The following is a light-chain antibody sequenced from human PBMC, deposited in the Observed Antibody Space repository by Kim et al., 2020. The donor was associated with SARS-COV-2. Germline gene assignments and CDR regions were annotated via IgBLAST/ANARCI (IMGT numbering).Light chain of an antibody. J-gene: IGLJ3*02. CDR2: YDS. Sequence: VAVAPGKTARITCEGNNIGSKSVHWYQQKPGQAPVLFIYYDSDRPSGIPERFSGSNSGNTATLTISRVEAGDEADYYCQVWDSSRVFGGGTQLTVL. V-gene: IGLV3-21*04. CDR3: QVWDSSRV. CDR1: NIGSKS.